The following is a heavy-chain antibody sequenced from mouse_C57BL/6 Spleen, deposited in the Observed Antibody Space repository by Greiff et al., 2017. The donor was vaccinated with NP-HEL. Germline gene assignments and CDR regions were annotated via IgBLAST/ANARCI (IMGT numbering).Heavy chain of an antibody. CDR1: GYAFTNYL. Sequence: QVQLQQSGAELVRPGTSVKVSCKASGYAFTNYLIEWVKQRPGQGLEWIGVINPGSGGTNYNEKFKGKATLTADKSSSTAYMQLSSLTSEDSAVYFCARSRLRSWFAYWGQGTLVTVSA. CDR2: INPGSGGT. J-gene: IGHJ3*01. V-gene: IGHV1-54*01. CDR3: ARSRLRSWFAY. D-gene: IGHD3-2*02.